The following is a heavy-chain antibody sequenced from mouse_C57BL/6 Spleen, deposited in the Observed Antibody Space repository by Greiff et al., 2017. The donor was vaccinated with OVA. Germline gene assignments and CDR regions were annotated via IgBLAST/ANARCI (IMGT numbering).Heavy chain of an antibody. Sequence: EVQLQESGAELVRPGASVKLSCTASGFNIKDDYMHWVKQRPEQGLEWIGWIDPENGDTEYASKFQGKATITADTSSNTAYLQLSSLTSEDTAVYYCVWGLRRDYYAMDYWGQGTSVTVSS. D-gene: IGHD2-2*01. CDR1: GFNIKDDY. J-gene: IGHJ4*01. CDR3: VWGLRRDYYAMDY. CDR2: IDPENGDT. V-gene: IGHV14-4*01.